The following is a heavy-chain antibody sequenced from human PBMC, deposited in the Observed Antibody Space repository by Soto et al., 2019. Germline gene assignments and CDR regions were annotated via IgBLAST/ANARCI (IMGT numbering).Heavy chain of an antibody. CDR1: GFTFSSYA. D-gene: IGHD2-8*01. CDR3: AKDQGNRGYCTNGVCYYFDY. V-gene: IGHV3-23*01. J-gene: IGHJ4*02. Sequence: GGSLRLSCAASGFTFSSYAMSWVRQAPGKGLEWVSAISGSGGSTYYADSVKGRFTISRDNSKNTLYLQMNSLRAEDTAVYYCAKDQGNRGYCTNGVCYYFDYWGQGTLVTVSS. CDR2: ISGSGGST.